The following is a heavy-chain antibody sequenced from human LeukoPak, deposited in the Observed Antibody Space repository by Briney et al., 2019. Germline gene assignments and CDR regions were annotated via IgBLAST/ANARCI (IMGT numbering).Heavy chain of an antibody. CDR2: IKQDGSEK. V-gene: IGHV3-7*01. CDR1: GFTFSSYW. CDR3: ARGPWASGTQITSLDL. J-gene: IGHJ2*01. D-gene: IGHD3-10*01. Sequence: GGSLRLSCAASGFTFSSYWMNWVRQAPGKGLEWVANIKQDGSEKSYVDSVKGRFTISRDNAKNSLYLQMNSLRAEDTAVYYCARGPWASGTQITSLDLWGRGTLVTVSS.